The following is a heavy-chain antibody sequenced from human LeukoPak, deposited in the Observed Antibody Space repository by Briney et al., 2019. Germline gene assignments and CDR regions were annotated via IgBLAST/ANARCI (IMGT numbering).Heavy chain of an antibody. CDR1: GGSISSSSYY. J-gene: IGHJ5*02. Sequence: ASETLSLTCTVSGGSISSSSYYWAWIRQPPGKGLEWIGTIYYSGSPYYNPSLNSRVTISIDTSKNQFSLNLSSVTAADTAVYYCARPMPGYSGCESWGQGTLVTVSS. CDR3: ARPMPGYSGCES. D-gene: IGHD5-12*01. V-gene: IGHV4-39*01. CDR2: IYYSGSP.